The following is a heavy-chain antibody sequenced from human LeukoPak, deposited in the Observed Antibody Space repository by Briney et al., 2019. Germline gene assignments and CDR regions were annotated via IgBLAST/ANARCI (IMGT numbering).Heavy chain of an antibody. J-gene: IGHJ4*02. V-gene: IGHV3-33*01. D-gene: IGHD6-13*01. CDR3: ARDLTQLALFDY. Sequence: GGSLRLSCAASGFAFSNYGMHWVRQAPGKRLEWVAVIWYDGSNKYYADSVKGRFTLSRDNSKNTLFLQTNSLRPEDTAVYFCARDLTQLALFDYWGQGTLVTVSS. CDR2: IWYDGSNK. CDR1: GFAFSNYG.